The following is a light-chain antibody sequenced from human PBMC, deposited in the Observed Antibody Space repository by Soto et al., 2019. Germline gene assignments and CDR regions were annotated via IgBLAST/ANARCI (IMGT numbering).Light chain of an antibody. CDR3: GTWDSSLSAVV. Sequence: QSVLTQPPSVSAAPGQKVTISCSGSGSNIGDNYVSWYQQLPGTAPKLLIYDNNERPSGVPDRFSGSKFGTSATLGITGLQTGDEADYCCGTWDSSLSAVVFGGGTKVTVL. CDR1: GSNIGDNY. CDR2: DNN. V-gene: IGLV1-51*01. J-gene: IGLJ2*01.